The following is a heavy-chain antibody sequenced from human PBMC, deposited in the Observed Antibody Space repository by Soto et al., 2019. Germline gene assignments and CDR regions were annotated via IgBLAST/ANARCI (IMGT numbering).Heavy chain of an antibody. CDR2: LGAGSDGI. Sequence: PEGSRRLSCAACGSTFRIYAVAWIRQTPGKGLEWVSVLGAGSDGIQYVDSVKGRFSISRDNSKNTLYLHMNSLRAEDTSIYYCDKYSTSGPSTFFDLWGPGTLVTVSS. CDR3: DKYSTSGPSTFFDL. V-gene: IGHV3-23*01. CDR1: GSTFRIYA. D-gene: IGHD3-16*01. J-gene: IGHJ4*02.